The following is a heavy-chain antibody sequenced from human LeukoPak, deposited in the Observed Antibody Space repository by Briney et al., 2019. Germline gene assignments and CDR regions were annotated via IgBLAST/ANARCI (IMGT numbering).Heavy chain of an antibody. J-gene: IGHJ1*01. Sequence: GSLRLSCAASGFTFSDYAMNWIRQAPGKGLEWVSFISRDNRIIHYADSVKGRFTISRDDARNSLYLQMNSLRDKDTALYYCASVGRPLSLDQLFQHWGQGTVVTVSS. V-gene: IGHV3-48*02. CDR3: ASVGRPLSLDQLFQH. D-gene: IGHD1-1*01. CDR2: ISRDNRII. CDR1: GFTFSDYA.